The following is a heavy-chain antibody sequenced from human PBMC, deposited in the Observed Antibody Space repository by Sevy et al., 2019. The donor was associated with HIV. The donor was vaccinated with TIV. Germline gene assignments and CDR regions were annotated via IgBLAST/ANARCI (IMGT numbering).Heavy chain of an antibody. CDR3: ARSMGQQVYAFDI. D-gene: IGHD6-13*01. V-gene: IGHV4-39*01. Sequence: SETLSLTCTVSGASIRDSSYYWAWIRPPPGQGLEGIGNIYSYGETYYNSSLKSRVTISVDTSRNQFSLSLTSVTAADTAIYFCARSMGQQVYAFDIWGQGTMVTVSS. CDR1: GASIRDSSYY. CDR2: IYSYGET. J-gene: IGHJ3*02.